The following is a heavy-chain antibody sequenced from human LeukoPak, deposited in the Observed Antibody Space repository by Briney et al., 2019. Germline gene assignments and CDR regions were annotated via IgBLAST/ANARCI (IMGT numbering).Heavy chain of an antibody. Sequence: SVKVSCKASGGTFSSYAISWVRQAPGQGLEWMGGIIPIFGTANYAQKFQGRVTITADKSTSTAYRELSSLRSEDTAVYYCARYLIYCSSTSCTRGNFDYWGQGTLVTVSS. J-gene: IGHJ4*02. CDR1: GGTFSSYA. CDR3: ARYLIYCSSTSCTRGNFDY. V-gene: IGHV1-69*06. D-gene: IGHD2-2*01. CDR2: IIPIFGTA.